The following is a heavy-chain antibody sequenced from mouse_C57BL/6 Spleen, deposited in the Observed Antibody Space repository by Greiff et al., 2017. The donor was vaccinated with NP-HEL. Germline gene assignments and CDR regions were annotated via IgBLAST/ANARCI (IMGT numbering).Heavy chain of an antibody. D-gene: IGHD4-1*01. J-gene: IGHJ2*01. V-gene: IGHV5-4*01. CDR2: ISDGGSYT. CDR1: GFTFSSYA. Sequence: EVKLVESGGGLVKPGGSLKLSCAASGFTFSSYAMSWVRQTPEKRLEWVATISDGGSYTYYPDNVKGRFTISRDNAKNNLYLQMSHLKSEDTAMYYCARDLGLTGTYYFDYWGQGTTLTVSS. CDR3: ARDLGLTGTYYFDY.